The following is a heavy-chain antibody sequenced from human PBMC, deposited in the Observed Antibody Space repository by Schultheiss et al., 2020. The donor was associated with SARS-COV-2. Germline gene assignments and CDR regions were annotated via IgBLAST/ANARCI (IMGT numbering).Heavy chain of an antibody. D-gene: IGHD6-13*01. CDR2: IYTSGSA. CDR1: GGSIRSYY. V-gene: IGHV4-4*07. Sequence: SETLSLTCTVSGGSIRSYYCSWIRQPAGKGLEWIGRIYTSGSANYSPSLKSRVIISADTSKNHFSLKLSSVTAADTAMYYCARGPHSASWYDPSWFDPWGQGTLVTVSS. J-gene: IGHJ5*02. CDR3: ARGPHSASWYDPSWFDP.